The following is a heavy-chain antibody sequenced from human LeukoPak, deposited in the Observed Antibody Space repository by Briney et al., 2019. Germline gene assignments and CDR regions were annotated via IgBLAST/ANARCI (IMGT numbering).Heavy chain of an antibody. CDR1: GYTFTGYY. Sequence: ASVKVSCKASGYTFTGYYMHWVRQAPGQGLEWMGWINPNSGGTNYAQKFQGRVTMTRDTSISTAYMELSRLRSDDTAVYYCARGCSSTSCYSYYYYYYYMDVWGKGTTVTVSS. CDR3: ARGCSSTSCYSYYYYYYYMDV. V-gene: IGHV1-2*02. D-gene: IGHD2-2*02. CDR2: INPNSGGT. J-gene: IGHJ6*03.